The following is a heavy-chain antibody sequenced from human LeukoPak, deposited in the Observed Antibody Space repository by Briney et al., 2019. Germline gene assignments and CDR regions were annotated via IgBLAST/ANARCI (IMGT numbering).Heavy chain of an antibody. D-gene: IGHD3-16*02. J-gene: IGHJ4*02. V-gene: IGHV3-21*01. CDR2: SGTRSGTK. CDR3: LLQMTYGELSDPDF. CDR1: GFTLSSLA. Sequence: PGGSLRLSCAASGFTLSSLAMHWVRQAPGKGLEWVSSSGTRSGTKYYVDSVMGRFTISRDSAMNSVFLQINSLRAEDTAVYYCLLQMTYGELSDPDFRGQGTLVTVSS.